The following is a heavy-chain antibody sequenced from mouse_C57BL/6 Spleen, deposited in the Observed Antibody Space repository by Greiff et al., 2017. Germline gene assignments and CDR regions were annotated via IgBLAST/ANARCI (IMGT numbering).Heavy chain of an antibody. D-gene: IGHD2-2*01. Sequence: EVQLQQSGPVLVKPGASVKMSCKASGYTFTDYYMNWVKQSHGKSLEWIGVINPYNGGTSYNQKFKGKATLTVDKSSSTAYMALNSLTSEDSAVYYCAREEVYYGYYYYAMDYWGQGTSVTVSS. CDR3: AREEVYYGYYYYAMDY. V-gene: IGHV1-19*01. CDR2: INPYNGGT. J-gene: IGHJ4*01. CDR1: GYTFTDYY.